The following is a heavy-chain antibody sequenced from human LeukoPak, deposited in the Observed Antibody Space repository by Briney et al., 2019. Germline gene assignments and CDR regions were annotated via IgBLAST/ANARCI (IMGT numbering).Heavy chain of an antibody. CDR1: GYIFIDYQ. V-gene: IGHV1-2*02. D-gene: IGHD3-10*02. CDR2: INPNGGGT. Sequence: GASVKVSCKTSGYIFIDYQLNWVRQAPGEGLEWMAWINPNGGGTKYAQKFQDRLTMTWDTSISTAYMELNTLTSDDTAVYYCARDAPMVGDSFDIWGHGTMVTVSS. CDR3: ARDAPMVGDSFDI. J-gene: IGHJ3*02.